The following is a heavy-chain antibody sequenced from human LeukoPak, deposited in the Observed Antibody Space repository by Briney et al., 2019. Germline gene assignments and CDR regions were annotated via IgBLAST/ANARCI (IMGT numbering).Heavy chain of an antibody. V-gene: IGHV1-18*01. CDR2: ISAYNGNT. Sequence: ASVKVSCKASGYTFTSYGISWVRQAPGQGLEWMGWISAYNGNTNYAQKLQGRVTMTTDTSTSTAYMELRSLRSDDTAVYYCARPTIAAAIYYFDYWGQGTLVTVSS. CDR3: ARPTIAAAIYYFDY. D-gene: IGHD6-13*01. J-gene: IGHJ4*02. CDR1: GYTFTSYG.